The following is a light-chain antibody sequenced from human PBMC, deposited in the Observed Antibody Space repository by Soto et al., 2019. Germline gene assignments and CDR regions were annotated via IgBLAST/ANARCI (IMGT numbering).Light chain of an antibody. V-gene: IGLV1-44*01. J-gene: IGLJ3*02. CDR1: SSNVGGNT. Sequence: QSVLTQPRSASGTPGQRVTISCSGSSSNVGGNTINWYQHLPGTAPKLLMYSDNQRPSGVPDRFSGSKSGTSASLAISRLQSDDEADYFCASWDDSLNGPVFGGGTKLTVL. CDR3: ASWDDSLNGPV. CDR2: SDN.